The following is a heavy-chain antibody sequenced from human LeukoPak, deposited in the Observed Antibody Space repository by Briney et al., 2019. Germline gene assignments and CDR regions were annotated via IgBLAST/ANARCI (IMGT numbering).Heavy chain of an antibody. CDR3: ARTSITIFGVVDYYYMDV. J-gene: IGHJ6*03. V-gene: IGHV5-51*01. CDR2: IYPVDSNI. CDR1: GYNFNIYW. D-gene: IGHD3-3*01. Sequence: GLSLTSSCKGSGYNFNIYWIGWVRQMPGKGLEWMGIIYPVDSNIRYSPSFQGQVTISVDKSIRSAYLQWSSLEASDSAMYYCARTSITIFGVVDYYYMDVWGKGTMVAVSS.